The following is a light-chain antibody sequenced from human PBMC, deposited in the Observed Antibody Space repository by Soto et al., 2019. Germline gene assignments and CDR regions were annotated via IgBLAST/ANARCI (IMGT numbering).Light chain of an antibody. V-gene: IGKV1-39*01. CDR1: QSISSY. CDR2: AAS. J-gene: IGKJ1*01. CDR3: QQYNSDSWT. Sequence: DIHMTQSPSSLSASVGDRVTITYRASQSISSYLNWYQKKPGKAPELLIYAASSLQSGVPSRFSGSGSGTEFTLTISSLQPDDFATYYCQQYNSDSWTFGQGTKVDIK.